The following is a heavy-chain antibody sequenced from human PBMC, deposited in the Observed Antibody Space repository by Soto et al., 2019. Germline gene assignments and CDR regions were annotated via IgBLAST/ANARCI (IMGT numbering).Heavy chain of an antibody. CDR1: GGSFSGYY. CDR2: INHSGST. D-gene: IGHD3-10*01. Sequence: SETLSLTCAVYGGSFSGYYWSWIRQPPGKGLEWIGEINHSGSTNYNPSLKSRVTISVDTSKNQFSLKLSSVTAADTAVYYCARGITMVRGVINRFDYWGQGTLVNVS. J-gene: IGHJ4*02. CDR3: ARGITMVRGVINRFDY. V-gene: IGHV4-34*01.